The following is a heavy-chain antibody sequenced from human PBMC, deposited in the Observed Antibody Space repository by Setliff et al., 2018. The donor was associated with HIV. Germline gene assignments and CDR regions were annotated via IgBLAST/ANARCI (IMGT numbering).Heavy chain of an antibody. Sequence: GASVKVSCKASGGTFSDSAINWVRQAPGQGLEWMGRITPVFGTANYAPKFPDRVTITADKPTSTAYLELSSLRSDDTAVYYCAKEVATTYYYRYMDVWGTG. CDR2: ITPVFGTA. J-gene: IGHJ6*03. D-gene: IGHD5-12*01. CDR1: GGTFSDSA. V-gene: IGHV1-69*06. CDR3: AKEVATTYYYRYMDV.